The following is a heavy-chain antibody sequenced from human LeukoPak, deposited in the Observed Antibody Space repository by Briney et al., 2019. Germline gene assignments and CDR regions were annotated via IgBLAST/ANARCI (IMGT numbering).Heavy chain of an antibody. CDR1: GGSISSRAQY. V-gene: IGHV4-30-2*01. D-gene: IGHD2-15*01. CDR2: IYHSGYT. J-gene: IGHJ6*03. Sequence: SETLPLTCTVSGGSISSRAQYWSWIRKAPGKGLEWVGFIYHSGYTSYNPSLRSRLTLSLDRSRNHFSLTLKSVTAVDTAVYYCARMVDRDYYYYMDVWGKGTTVTVSS. CDR3: ARMVDRDYYYYMDV.